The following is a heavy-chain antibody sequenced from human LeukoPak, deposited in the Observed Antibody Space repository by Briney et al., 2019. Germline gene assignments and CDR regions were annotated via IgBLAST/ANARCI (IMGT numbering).Heavy chain of an antibody. J-gene: IGHJ4*02. Sequence: GESLKISCKGSGYSFTSYWIGWVRPMPGKGLEWMGIIFPGDSDTRYSPSFQGQVTISADKSISTAYLQWSSLKASDTAVYYCARRGPYYYDSSGLIDYWGQGTLVTVSS. CDR1: GYSFTSYW. CDR2: IFPGDSDT. CDR3: ARRGPYYYDSSGLIDY. V-gene: IGHV5-51*01. D-gene: IGHD3-22*01.